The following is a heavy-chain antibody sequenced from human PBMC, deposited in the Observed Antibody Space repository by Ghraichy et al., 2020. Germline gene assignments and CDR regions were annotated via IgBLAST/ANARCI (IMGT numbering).Heavy chain of an antibody. J-gene: IGHJ4*02. CDR3: ATGLGHYYDS. CDR2: ITGDGSNT. CDR1: GSTFGIYW. Sequence: GGSLRLSCAASGSTFGIYWMHWVRQAPGKGLVWVSRITGDGSNTIYADSMKGRFTISRDNAKNMLYLQMNSLSADDTAVYYCATGLGHYYDSWGQGTLVTVSS. V-gene: IGHV3-74*01. D-gene: IGHD3-16*01.